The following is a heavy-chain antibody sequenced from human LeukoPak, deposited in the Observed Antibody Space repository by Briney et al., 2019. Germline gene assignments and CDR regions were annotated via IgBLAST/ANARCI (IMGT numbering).Heavy chain of an antibody. CDR3: TRHVPRIVGPTNYFEK. Sequence: SETLSLTCTVSGGSINNFHWSWIRQPPGKGLEWIGYINYSGSTNYNPSLRSRVTISVGVSRNQFFLKLTSVPAADTAVYYCTRHVPRIVGPTNYFEKWGQGTLVTVSS. CDR1: GGSINNFH. J-gene: IGHJ4*02. CDR2: INYSGST. V-gene: IGHV4-59*08. D-gene: IGHD1-26*01.